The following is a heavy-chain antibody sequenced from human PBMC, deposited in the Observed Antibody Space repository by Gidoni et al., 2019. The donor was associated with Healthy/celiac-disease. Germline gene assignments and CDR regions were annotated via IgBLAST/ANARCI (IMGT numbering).Heavy chain of an antibody. D-gene: IGHD6-6*01. CDR1: GGSTSSSNW. V-gene: IGHV4-4*02. J-gene: IGHJ4*02. CDR2: ICHSGSA. CDR3: ARASIAARPRPPDY. Sequence: QVQLQESGTGLVKPSGTLSLTCAVSGGSTSSSNWWSWVRLPPEKGLEWIGDICHSGSANYNPSLKSRVTISVDKSKNQFSLKLSSVTAADTAVYSCARASIAARPRPPDYWDQGTLVTVSS.